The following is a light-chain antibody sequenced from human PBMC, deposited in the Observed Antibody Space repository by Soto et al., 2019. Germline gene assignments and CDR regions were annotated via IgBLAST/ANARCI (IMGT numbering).Light chain of an antibody. V-gene: IGKV3-20*01. CDR3: LQYGSLPNT. J-gene: IGKJ3*01. Sequence: EIVVTQSPGTLSLSPGERGTLSCRASQSVTHSFLAWYQQKPGQAPRLLIYDASSRATGIPDRFSGSGYGTDFTLTISRLEPEDFAVYYCLQYGSLPNTFGPGTRVDLK. CDR2: DAS. CDR1: QSVTHSF.